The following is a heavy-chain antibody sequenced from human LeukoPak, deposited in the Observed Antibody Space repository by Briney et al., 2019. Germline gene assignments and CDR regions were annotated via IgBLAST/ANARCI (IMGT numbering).Heavy chain of an antibody. CDR3: ARAGSGYYYGSGSDLDY. CDR2: INAGNGNT. V-gene: IGHV1-3*01. D-gene: IGHD3-10*01. CDR1: GYTFTSYA. J-gene: IGHJ4*02. Sequence: ASVKVSCKASGYTFTSYAMHWVRQAPGQRLEWMGWINAGNGNTKYSQKFQGRVTITRDTSASTAYMELSSLRSEDTAVYYCARAGSGYYYGSGSDLDYWGQGTLVTVSS.